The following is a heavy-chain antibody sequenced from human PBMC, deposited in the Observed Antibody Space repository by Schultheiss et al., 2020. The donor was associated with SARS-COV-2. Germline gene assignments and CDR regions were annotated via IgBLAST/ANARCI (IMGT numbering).Heavy chain of an antibody. CDR1: GGSISSYY. CDR3: AREPGSTSYAFDI. V-gene: IGHV4-4*07. CDR2: IYTSGST. D-gene: IGHD2-2*01. Sequence: SETLSLTCAVSGGSISSYYWTWIRQSPGKGLEWIGRIYTSGSTNYNPSLKSRVTMSVDTSKNQFSLKLSSVTAADTAVYYCAREPGSTSYAFDIWGQGTMVTVSS. J-gene: IGHJ3*02.